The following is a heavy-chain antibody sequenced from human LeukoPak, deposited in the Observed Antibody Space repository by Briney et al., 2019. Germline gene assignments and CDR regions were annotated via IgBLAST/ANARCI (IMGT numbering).Heavy chain of an antibody. V-gene: IGHV1-69*04. Sequence: GSSVKVSCKASGGTFSSYAISWVRQAPGQGLEWMGRIIPIFGIANYAQKFQGRVTITADKSTSTAYMELSGLRSEDTAVYYCARDPYYYGSGSPLNDWYFDLWGRGTLVTVSS. CDR2: IIPIFGIA. J-gene: IGHJ2*01. CDR3: ARDPYYYGSGSPLNDWYFDL. D-gene: IGHD3-10*01. CDR1: GGTFSSYA.